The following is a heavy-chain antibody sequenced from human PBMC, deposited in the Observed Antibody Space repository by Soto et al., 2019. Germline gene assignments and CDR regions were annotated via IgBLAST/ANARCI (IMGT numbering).Heavy chain of an antibody. V-gene: IGHV5-51*01. CDR2: IYPGDSDA. CDR3: ARQADYNILTGYFYYFAY. CDR1: GYSFTDYW. Sequence: GGSLQISCKSSGYSFTDYWIGWVRQMPGKGLEWMGIIYPGDSDARYSQSFQGQVTISVDTSINTAFLRWNSLTASDNAMYYCARQADYNILTGYFYYFAYWGQVYLVTV. D-gene: IGHD3-9*01. J-gene: IGHJ4*02.